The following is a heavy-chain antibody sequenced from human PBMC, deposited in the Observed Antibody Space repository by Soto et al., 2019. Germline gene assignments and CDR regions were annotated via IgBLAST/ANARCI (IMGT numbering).Heavy chain of an antibody. Sequence: QVQLQQWGAGLLKPSETLSLTCAVYGGSFSGYYWSWIRQPPGKGLEWIGEINHSGSTNYNPSLKSRVTMSVDTSKNQFSLKLSSVTAADTAVYYCARAFSGLPDYWGQGTLVTVSS. V-gene: IGHV4-34*01. J-gene: IGHJ4*02. CDR1: GGSFSGYY. D-gene: IGHD2-15*01. CDR3: ARAFSGLPDY. CDR2: INHSGST.